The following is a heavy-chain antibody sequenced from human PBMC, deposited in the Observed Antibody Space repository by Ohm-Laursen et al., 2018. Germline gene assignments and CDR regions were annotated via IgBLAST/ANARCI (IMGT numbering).Heavy chain of an antibody. Sequence: SLRLSCAASGFTFSSYAMHWVRQAPGKGLEYVSAISSNGGSTYYANSVKGRFTISRDNSKNTLYLQMGSLRAEDTAVYYCARDPYDSSGYYYGPSYYFDYWGQGTLVTVSS. J-gene: IGHJ4*02. CDR2: ISSNGGST. CDR3: ARDPYDSSGYYYGPSYYFDY. D-gene: IGHD3-22*01. CDR1: GFTFSSYA. V-gene: IGHV3-64*01.